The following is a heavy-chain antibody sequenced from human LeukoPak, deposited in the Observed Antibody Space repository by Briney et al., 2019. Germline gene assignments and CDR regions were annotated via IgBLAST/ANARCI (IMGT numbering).Heavy chain of an antibody. J-gene: IGHJ4*02. CDR3: AKDRAYGSGSRREYYFDY. CDR2: ISGSGGST. V-gene: IGHV3-23*01. CDR1: GFTFSSYA. Sequence: GGSLRLSCAASGFTFSSYAMSWVRQAPGKGLEWVSAISGSGGSTYYADSVKGRFTISRDNSKNTLYLQMNSLRAEDTAVYYCAKDRAYGSGSRREYYFDYWGQGTLVTVSS. D-gene: IGHD3-10*01.